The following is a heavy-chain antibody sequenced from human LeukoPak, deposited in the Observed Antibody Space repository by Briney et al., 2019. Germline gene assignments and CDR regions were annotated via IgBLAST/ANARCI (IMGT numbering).Heavy chain of an antibody. D-gene: IGHD3-3*01. V-gene: IGHV3-11*01. J-gene: IGHJ5*02. CDR2: VSGSGGTL. CDR3: ARGVVKIS. CDR1: GFFFNDYY. Sequence: GGSLRLSCAASGFFFNDYYMSWIRQAPGKGLEWVAYVSGSGGTLYYADSVQGRSTISRHNVKKSLYLQMDNLRVDDTAVYYCARGVVKISWGQGTLVTVSS.